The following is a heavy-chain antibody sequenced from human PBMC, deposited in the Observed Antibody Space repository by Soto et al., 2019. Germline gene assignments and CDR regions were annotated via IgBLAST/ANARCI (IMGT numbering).Heavy chain of an antibody. CDR1: GFTFSSYA. Sequence: PGGSLRLSCAASGFTFSSYAMSWVRQAPGKGLEWVSAISGSGGSTYYADSVKGRFTISRDNSKNTLYLQMNSLRAEDTAVYYCAKDQDILTGYYISNWFDPWGQGTLVTVSS. CDR3: AKDQDILTGYYISNWFDP. V-gene: IGHV3-23*01. D-gene: IGHD3-9*01. J-gene: IGHJ5*02. CDR2: ISGSGGST.